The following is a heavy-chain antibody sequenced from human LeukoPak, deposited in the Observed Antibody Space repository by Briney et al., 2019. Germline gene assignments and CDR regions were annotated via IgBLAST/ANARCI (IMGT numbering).Heavy chain of an antibody. V-gene: IGHV4-31*03. D-gene: IGHD3-3*01. CDR1: GGSISSGGYY. CDR3: ARGRQFLEWLLEDYFDY. J-gene: IGHJ4*02. CDR2: IYYSGST. Sequence: PSQTLSLTCTVSGGSISSGGYYWSWIRQHPGKGLEWIGYIYYSGSTYYNPSLKSRVTISVDTSKNQFSLKLSSVTAADTAVYYRARGRQFLEWLLEDYFDYWGQGTLVTVSS.